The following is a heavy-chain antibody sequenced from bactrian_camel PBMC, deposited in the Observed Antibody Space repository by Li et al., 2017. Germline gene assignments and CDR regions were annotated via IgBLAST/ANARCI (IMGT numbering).Heavy chain of an antibody. Sequence: QVQLVESGGGSVQAGGSLALSCVATEYTYNSYCMAWFRQSPQTSWLERERVARIGIDGTTTYADSVKGRFTISRDNAKKSLSLQMTRLKPEDSAMYYCAADVSGSCGGDYDVPGWYWGQGTQVTVS. CDR1: EYTYNSYC. J-gene: IGHJ4*01. V-gene: IGHV3S63*01. CDR2: IGIDGTT. D-gene: IGHD3*01. CDR3: AADVSGSCGGDYDVPGWY.